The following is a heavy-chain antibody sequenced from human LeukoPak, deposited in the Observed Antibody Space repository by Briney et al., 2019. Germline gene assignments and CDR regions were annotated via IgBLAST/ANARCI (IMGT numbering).Heavy chain of an antibody. CDR2: ISSSGSTI. V-gene: IGHV3-11*01. D-gene: IGHD3-10*01. CDR1: GFTFSDYY. CDR3: ARVMVRGVKALDY. Sequence: PGGSLRLSCAASGFTFSDYYMSWIRQAPGKGLEWVSYISSSGSTIYYADSVKGRFTISRDNAKNSLYLQMNSLRAGDTAVYYCARVMVRGVKALDYWCQGTLVTVSS. J-gene: IGHJ4*02.